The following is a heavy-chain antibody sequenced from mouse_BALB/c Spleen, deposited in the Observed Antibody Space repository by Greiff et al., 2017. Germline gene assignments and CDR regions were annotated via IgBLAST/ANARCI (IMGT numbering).Heavy chain of an antibody. CDR3: AREYGNYVPIAY. D-gene: IGHD2-10*02. J-gene: IGHJ3*01. V-gene: IGHV5-6*01. CDR2: ISSGGSYT. CDR1: GFTFSSYG. Sequence: EVKLVESGGDLVKPGGSLKLSCAASGFTFSSYGMSWVRQTPDKRLEWVATISSGGSYTYYPDSVKGRFTISRDNAKNTLYLQMSSLKSEDTAMYYCAREYGNYVPIAYWGQGTLVTVSA.